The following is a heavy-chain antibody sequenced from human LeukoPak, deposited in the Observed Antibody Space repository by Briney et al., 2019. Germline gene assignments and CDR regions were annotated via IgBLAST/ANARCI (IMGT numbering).Heavy chain of an antibody. CDR1: RFTFNSFV. CDR3: AKIEQVVAHLFDY. Sequence: GGSLRLSCAASRFTFNSFVMSWVRQAPGKGLEWVSSISASGGSTYYADSVKGRFTISRDNSKNTLYLQMNSLRAEDTAVYYCAKIEQVVAHLFDYWGQGTLVTVSS. CDR2: ISASGGST. J-gene: IGHJ4*02. V-gene: IGHV3-23*01. D-gene: IGHD6-6*01.